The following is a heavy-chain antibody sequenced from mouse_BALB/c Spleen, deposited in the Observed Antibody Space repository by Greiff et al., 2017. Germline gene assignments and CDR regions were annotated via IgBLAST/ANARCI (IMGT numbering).Heavy chain of an antibody. V-gene: IGHV1-82*01. D-gene: IGHD1-1*01. Sequence: QVQLQQSGPELVKPGASVKISCKASGYAFSSSWMNWVKQRPGQGLEWIGRIYPGDGDTNYNGKFKGKATLTADKSSSTAYMQLSSLTSVDSAVYFCASPPYGRFAYWGQGTLVTVSA. CDR3: ASPPYGRFAY. CDR1: GYAFSSSW. CDR2: IYPGDGDT. J-gene: IGHJ3*01.